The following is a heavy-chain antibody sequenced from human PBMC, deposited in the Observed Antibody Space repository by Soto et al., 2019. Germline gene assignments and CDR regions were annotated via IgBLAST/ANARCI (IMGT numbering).Heavy chain of an antibody. CDR2: INHSGST. Sequence: SETLSLTCAVYGGSFSGYYWSWIRQPPGKGLEWIGEINHSGSTNYNPSLKSRVTISVDTSKNQFSLKLSSVTAADTAVYYCARGLGYCSSTSCYAAARFDPWGQGTLVTVSS. V-gene: IGHV4-34*01. D-gene: IGHD2-2*01. CDR1: GGSFSGYY. J-gene: IGHJ5*02. CDR3: ARGLGYCSSTSCYAAARFDP.